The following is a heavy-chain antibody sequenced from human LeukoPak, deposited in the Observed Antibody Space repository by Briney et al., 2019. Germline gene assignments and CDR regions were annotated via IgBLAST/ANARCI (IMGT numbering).Heavy chain of an antibody. Sequence: SQTLSLTCAISGDSVSGNSVAWNWIRQSPSRGLEWLGRTYYRSKWYSDYAVSVKSRITINPDTSKNQFSLQLNSATPVDTAIYFCARGFMSYLDFWGQGTLVTVSS. J-gene: IGHJ4*02. V-gene: IGHV6-1*01. CDR2: TYYRSKWYS. CDR3: ARGFMSYLDF. D-gene: IGHD3-10*01. CDR1: GDSVSGNSVA.